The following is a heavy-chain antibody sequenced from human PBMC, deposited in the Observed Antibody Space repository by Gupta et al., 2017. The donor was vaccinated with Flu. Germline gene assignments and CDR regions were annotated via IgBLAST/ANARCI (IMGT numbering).Heavy chain of an antibody. D-gene: IGHD1-1*01. Sequence: QVQLVQSGAEVKKPGASVKVSCKVSGDTVTDISMHWVRQAPGKGLECMGGFDPQHDETIYAQKFQGRVTMTEDTSTDTVYMELRRLRSEDTAVYFCATWIDNFYAYFDYWGQGTLVTVSS. J-gene: IGHJ4*02. CDR2: FDPQHDET. CDR1: GDTVTDIS. CDR3: ATWIDNFYAYFDY. V-gene: IGHV1-24*01.